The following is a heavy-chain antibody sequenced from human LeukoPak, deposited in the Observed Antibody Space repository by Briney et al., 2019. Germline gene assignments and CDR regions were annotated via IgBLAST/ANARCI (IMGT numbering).Heavy chain of an antibody. V-gene: IGHV1-69*13. J-gene: IGHJ4*02. CDR1: GGTFSSYA. CDR2: IIPIFGTA. Sequence: SSVKVSCKTSGGTFSSYAISRGRHGPGQGLEWMWGIIPIFGTANYAQKFQGRVTITADESTSTAYMELSSLRSEDTAVYYCARGAYFDWSRLDYWGQGTLVTVSS. CDR3: ARGAYFDWSRLDY. D-gene: IGHD3-9*01.